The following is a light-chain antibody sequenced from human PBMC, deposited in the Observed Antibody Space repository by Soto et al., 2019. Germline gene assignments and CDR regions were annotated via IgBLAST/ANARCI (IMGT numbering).Light chain of an antibody. CDR1: SSDVGGGYNY. CDR3: SSYTNRTTPFV. CDR2: EVS. V-gene: IGLV2-14*01. J-gene: IGLJ1*01. Sequence: QLVLTQPASVSGSPGQSITISCTGTSSDVGGGYNYVSWYQHHPGKAPKLIIYEVSNRPSGVSTRFSASKSGNTASLTISGLQTEDEADYYCSSYTNRTTPFVFGTGTKLTVL.